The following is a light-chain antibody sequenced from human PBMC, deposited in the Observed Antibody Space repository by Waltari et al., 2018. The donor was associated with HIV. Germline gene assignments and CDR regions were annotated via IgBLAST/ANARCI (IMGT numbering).Light chain of an antibody. CDR3: CSYSDSGTIL. V-gene: IGLV2-14*03. CDR2: DVT. CDR1: ISDIGSFDY. Sequence: SALTQPASVSGSPGQSLTVSCLGAISDIGSFDYVSWYQQHPDKAPKLILYDVTYRPSGGSGRFSGSRSGSMASLTISGLQPEDEADYFCCSYSDSGTILVGGGTRVTVL. J-gene: IGLJ2*01.